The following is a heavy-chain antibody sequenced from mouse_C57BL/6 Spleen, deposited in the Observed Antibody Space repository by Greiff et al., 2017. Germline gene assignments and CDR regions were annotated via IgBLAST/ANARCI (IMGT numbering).Heavy chain of an antibody. D-gene: IGHD1-1*01. Sequence: EVQLVESGGGLVKPGGSLILSCAVSGFTFSSDSLSCVLHTPAKKPEWVTTFSGGGGNTFYPDSVQGRFTISRDNAKNTLYLQMSSLRSEDTALYYCARGFITAVVGPSYAMDDWGQGTSVTVSS. V-gene: IGHV5-9*01. CDR3: ARGFITAVVGPSYAMDD. J-gene: IGHJ4*01. CDR1: GFTFSSDS. CDR2: FSGGGGNT.